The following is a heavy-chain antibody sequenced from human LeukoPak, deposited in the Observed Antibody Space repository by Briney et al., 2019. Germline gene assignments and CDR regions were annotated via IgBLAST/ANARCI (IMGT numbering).Heavy chain of an antibody. CDR1: GVSITTHF. CDR2: VWYGGST. CDR3: AKFGPHLLNNFDS. D-gene: IGHD3-16*01. J-gene: IGHJ4*02. V-gene: IGHV4-59*08. Sequence: SETLSLTCNVSGVSITTHFWNWIRLSPGRGLEWIGYVWYGGSTKYNPSFQHRLTISLDTSKNQFSLEMTSVTAADTAVYYCAKFGPHLLNNFDSWGQGTLVTVSS.